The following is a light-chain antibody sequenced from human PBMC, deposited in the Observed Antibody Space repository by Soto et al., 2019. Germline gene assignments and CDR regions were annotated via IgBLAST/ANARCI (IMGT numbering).Light chain of an antibody. J-gene: IGKJ5*01. CDR3: QKYNSAPLT. CDR2: AAS. CDR1: PGIINY. Sequence: DIQMTQSPSSLSASVGDRVTITCRASPGIINYLAWYQQKPGKVPKLLIYAASTLQSGVPSRFSGSGSGTEFTLTISSLQPEDVATYCCQKYNSAPLTFGQATRLEIK. V-gene: IGKV1-27*01.